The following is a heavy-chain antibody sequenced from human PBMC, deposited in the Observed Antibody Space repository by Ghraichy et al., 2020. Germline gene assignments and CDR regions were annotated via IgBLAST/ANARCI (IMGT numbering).Heavy chain of an antibody. CDR3: ARAEANGFGP. J-gene: IGHJ5*02. D-gene: IGHD2-8*01. Sequence: GGSLRLSCAGSGFTFTAYWMTWVRQAPGKGLEWVANIKEDGSEKYYVDSVKGRFTVSRDNAKNSVYLQMSSLRAEDTAVYYCARAEANGFGPWGQGTLVIVSS. CDR2: IKEDGSEK. CDR1: GFTFTAYW. V-gene: IGHV3-7*03.